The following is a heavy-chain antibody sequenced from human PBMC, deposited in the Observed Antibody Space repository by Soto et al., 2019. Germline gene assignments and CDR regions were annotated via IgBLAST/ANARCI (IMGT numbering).Heavy chain of an antibody. CDR1: GFTFSTYV. CDR2: ISGGGDDA. Sequence: EVQLLESGGGLVQPGGSLRLSCAASGFTFSTYVMSWVRQAPGKGLEWVSAISGGGDDADYADSVRGRFSISRDNSKNTLFLQMNSLRAEDTAVYYCAKDLYYGDRRFDFWGQGTLVTVSS. V-gene: IGHV3-23*01. CDR3: AKDLYYGDRRFDF. J-gene: IGHJ4*02. D-gene: IGHD4-17*01.